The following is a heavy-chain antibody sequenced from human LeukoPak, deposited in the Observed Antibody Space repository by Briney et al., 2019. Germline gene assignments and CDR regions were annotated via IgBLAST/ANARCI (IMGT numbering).Heavy chain of an antibody. D-gene: IGHD6-13*01. J-gene: IGHJ4*02. CDR2: INPNSGGT. Sequence: ASVKVSCKASGYTFTGYYMHWVRQAPGQGLEWMGWINPNSGGTNYEQKFQGRVTMTRDTSISTAYMELSRPRSDDTAVYYCARGTEYSSSWCFDYWGQGTLVTVSS. V-gene: IGHV1-2*02. CDR1: GYTFTGYY. CDR3: ARGTEYSSSWCFDY.